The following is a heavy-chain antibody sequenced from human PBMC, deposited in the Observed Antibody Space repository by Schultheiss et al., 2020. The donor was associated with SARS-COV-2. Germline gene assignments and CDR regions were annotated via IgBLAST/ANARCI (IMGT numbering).Heavy chain of an antibody. CDR3: ARDHPGVGDGGAFDI. CDR1: GFTLSRHW. J-gene: IGHJ3*02. Sequence: GGSLRLSCTASGFTLSRHWMNWVRQAPGKGLEWVSYISSSSSTIYYADSVKGRFTISRDNAKNSLYLQMNSLRAEDTAVYYCARDHPGVGDGGAFDIWGQGTMVTVSS. CDR2: ISSSSSTI. V-gene: IGHV3-48*01. D-gene: IGHD4-23*01.